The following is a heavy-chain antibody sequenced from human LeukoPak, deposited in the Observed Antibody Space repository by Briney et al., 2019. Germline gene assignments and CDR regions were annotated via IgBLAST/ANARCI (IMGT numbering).Heavy chain of an antibody. CDR1: GGSISSYY. CDR2: IYTSGST. Sequence: SEILSLTCTVSGGSISSYYWSWIRQPAGKGLEWIGRIYTSGSTNYNPSLKSRVTMSVDTSKNQFSLKLSSVTAADTAVYYCARHQVGYSSGSPPDYWGQGTLVTVSS. V-gene: IGHV4-4*07. CDR3: ARHQVGYSSGSPPDY. J-gene: IGHJ4*02. D-gene: IGHD6-19*01.